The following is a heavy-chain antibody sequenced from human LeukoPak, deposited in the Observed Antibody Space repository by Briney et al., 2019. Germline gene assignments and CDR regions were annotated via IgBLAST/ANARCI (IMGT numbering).Heavy chain of an antibody. CDR2: ISSSSSYI. J-gene: IGHJ4*02. Sequence: GGSLRLSCAASGFTFSSYSMNWVRQAPGKGLEWVSSISSSSSYIYYADSVKGRFTISRDNAKNSLYLQMNSLRAEDTAVYYCAREPPLGYCSGGSCYSEFLFDYWGQGTLVTVSS. V-gene: IGHV3-21*01. D-gene: IGHD2-15*01. CDR3: AREPPLGYCSGGSCYSEFLFDY. CDR1: GFTFSSYS.